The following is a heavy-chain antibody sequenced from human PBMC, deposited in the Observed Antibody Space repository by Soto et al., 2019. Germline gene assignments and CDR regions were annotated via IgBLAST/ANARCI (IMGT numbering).Heavy chain of an antibody. Sequence: GESLKISCKGSGYSFTSYWIGWVRQMPGKGLEWMGIIYPGDSDTRYSPSFQGQVTISADKSISTAYLQWSSLKASDTAMYYCARHVAGGDIVVVQAAPRFDPWGQGTLVTVSS. J-gene: IGHJ5*02. CDR2: IYPGDSDT. CDR3: ARHVAGGDIVVVQAAPRFDP. V-gene: IGHV5-51*01. CDR1: GYSFTSYW. D-gene: IGHD2-2*01.